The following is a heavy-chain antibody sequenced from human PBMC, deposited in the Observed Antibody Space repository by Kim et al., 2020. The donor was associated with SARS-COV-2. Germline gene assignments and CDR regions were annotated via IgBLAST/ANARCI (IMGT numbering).Heavy chain of an antibody. CDR3: AKGDSSGYYYYYYGMDV. J-gene: IGHJ6*02. V-gene: IGHV3-30*18. CDR2: ISYDASNK. CDR1: GFTFSSYG. Sequence: GGSLRLSCAASGFTFSSYGMHWVRQAPGKGLEWVAVISYDASNKYYADSVKGRFTISRDNSKNTLYLQMNSLRAEDTAVYYCAKGDSSGYYYYYYGMDVWGQGTTVTVSS. D-gene: IGHD3-22*01.